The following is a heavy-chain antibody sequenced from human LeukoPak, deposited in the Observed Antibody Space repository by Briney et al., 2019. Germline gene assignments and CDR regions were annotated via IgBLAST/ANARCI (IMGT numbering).Heavy chain of an antibody. Sequence: SETLSLTCTVSGGSISSYYWSWIRQPPGKGLEWIGYIYCSGSTNYNPSLKSRVTISVDTSKNQFSLKLSSVTAADTAVYYCARTPCSSTSCYRSWFDPWGQGTLVTVSS. J-gene: IGHJ5*02. CDR3: ARTPCSSTSCYRSWFDP. CDR2: IYCSGST. D-gene: IGHD2-2*02. V-gene: IGHV4-59*01. CDR1: GGSISSYY.